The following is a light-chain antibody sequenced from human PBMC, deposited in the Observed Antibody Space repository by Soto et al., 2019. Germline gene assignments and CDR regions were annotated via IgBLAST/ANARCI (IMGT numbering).Light chain of an antibody. CDR3: CSYAGSSTLV. CDR2: EVS. V-gene: IGLV2-23*02. CDR1: SSDVGSDNL. Sequence: QSALTQPASVSGSPGQSITISCTGTSSDVGSDNLVSWYQQHPGKAPKLMIYEVSKRPSGVSNRFSGSKSGNTASLTISGLQAEDDADYYCCSYAGSSTLVFGTGTKLTVL. J-gene: IGLJ1*01.